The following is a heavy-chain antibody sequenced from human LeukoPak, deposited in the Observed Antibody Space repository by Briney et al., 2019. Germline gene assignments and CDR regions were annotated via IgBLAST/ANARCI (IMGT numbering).Heavy chain of an antibody. CDR1: GFIFSTYG. V-gene: IGHV3-30*02. CDR3: AKDSLADIDY. Sequence: GGSLRLSCAASGFIFSTYGMYWVRQAPGKRLEWVAFIRHDGSIKNYADSVKGRSTISRDNSKNTLYLQMNSLRAEDTAVYYCAKDSLADIDYWGQGTLVTVSS. J-gene: IGHJ4*02. D-gene: IGHD3-16*01. CDR2: IRHDGSIK.